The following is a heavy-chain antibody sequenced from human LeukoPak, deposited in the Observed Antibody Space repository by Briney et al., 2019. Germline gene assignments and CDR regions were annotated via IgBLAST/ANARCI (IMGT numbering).Heavy chain of an antibody. D-gene: IGHD3-3*01. CDR3: AREGAYDFSTYYGMDV. V-gene: IGHV3-74*01. CDR1: GFTLSGNW. Sequence: GGSLRLSCAASGFTLSGNWMHWVRQAPGKGLVWVSRINSDGSSTSYADSVKGRFTISRDNAKNTLYLQMNSLRAEDTAVYYCAREGAYDFSTYYGMDVWGQGTTVTVSS. J-gene: IGHJ6*02. CDR2: INSDGSST.